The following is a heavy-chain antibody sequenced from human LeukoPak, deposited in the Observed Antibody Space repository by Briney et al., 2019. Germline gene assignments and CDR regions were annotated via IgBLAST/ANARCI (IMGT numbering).Heavy chain of an antibody. CDR2: IETDGRST. CDR1: GFTFSNYW. V-gene: IGHV3-74*01. CDR3: AREEEGDAFDI. Sequence: GGSLRLSCAASGFTFSNYWMHWVRQAPGRGLVWVSRIETDGRSTSYADSVKGRFTISRDNAKNTLYLQMNSLRAEDTAVYYCAREEEGDAFDIWGQGTMVIVSS. J-gene: IGHJ3*02.